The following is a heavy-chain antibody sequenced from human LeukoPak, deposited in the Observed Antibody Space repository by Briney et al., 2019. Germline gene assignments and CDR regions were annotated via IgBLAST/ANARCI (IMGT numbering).Heavy chain of an antibody. CDR3: ARVSSSSYLGFDY. CDR1: GYTFTSYG. Sequence: ASVKVSCKASGYTFTSYGINWVRQATGQGLEWMGWMNPNSGNTGYAQKFQGRVTMTRNTSISTAYMELSSLRSEDTAVYYCARVSSSSYLGFDYWGQGTLVTVSS. CDR2: MNPNSGNT. V-gene: IGHV1-8*01. J-gene: IGHJ4*02. D-gene: IGHD6-13*01.